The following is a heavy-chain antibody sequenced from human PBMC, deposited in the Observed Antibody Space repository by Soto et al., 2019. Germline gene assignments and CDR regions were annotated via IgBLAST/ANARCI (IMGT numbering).Heavy chain of an antibody. CDR3: ARYSGCSGGSCYFDCFDC. J-gene: IGHJ4*01. Sequence: QVQLVQSGAEVKKPGASVKVSCKASGYTFTSYGISWVRQAPGQGLEWMGWISAYNGNTNYAQKLQGRVTMTTDTSTSTACMVLWSLRCDDTAVYYCARYSGCSGGSCYFDCFDCWGHGTLVTVSS. CDR2: ISAYNGNT. D-gene: IGHD2-15*01. V-gene: IGHV1-18*01. CDR1: GYTFTSYG.